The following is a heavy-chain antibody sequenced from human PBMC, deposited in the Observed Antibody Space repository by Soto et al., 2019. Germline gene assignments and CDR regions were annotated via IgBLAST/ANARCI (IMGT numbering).Heavy chain of an antibody. CDR2: IIPIFGTA. CDR3: ARGVLYYYDSSGYAKRDWYFDL. J-gene: IGHJ2*01. CDR1: GGTFSSYA. D-gene: IGHD3-22*01. V-gene: IGHV1-69*06. Sequence: QVQLVQSGAEVKKPGSSVKVSCKASGGTFSSYAISWVRQAPGQGLEWMGGIIPIFGTANYAQKFQGRVTITADKSTSTDYMELSSLRSEDTAVYYCARGVLYYYDSSGYAKRDWYFDLWGRGTLVTVSS.